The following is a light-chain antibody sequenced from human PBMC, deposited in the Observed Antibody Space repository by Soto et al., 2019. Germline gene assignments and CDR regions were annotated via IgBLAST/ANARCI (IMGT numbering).Light chain of an antibody. CDR2: ENN. Sequence: QSVLTQPPSVSAAPGQKVTISCSGSSSNIGNNYVSWYQQLPGTAPKLLIYENNKRPSGIPDRFSGSKSGTSATLGITGLQTGDEADHYCGTWDSSLSAGEFGGGTKLTVL. CDR3: GTWDSSLSAGE. CDR1: SSNIGNNY. J-gene: IGLJ3*02. V-gene: IGLV1-51*02.